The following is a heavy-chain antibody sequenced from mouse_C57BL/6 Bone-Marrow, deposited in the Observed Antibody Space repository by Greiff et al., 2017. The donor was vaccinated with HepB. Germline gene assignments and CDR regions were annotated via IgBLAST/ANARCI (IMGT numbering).Heavy chain of an antibody. V-gene: IGHV1-69*01. CDR3: ARRWLLPFYFDY. Sequence: VQLQQPGAELVMPGASVKLSCRASGYTFTSYWMHWVKQRPGQGLEWIGEIDPSDSYTNYNQKFKGKSTLTVDKSSSTAYMQLSSLTSEDSAVYYCARRWLLPFYFDYWGQGTTLTVSS. D-gene: IGHD2-3*01. CDR2: IDPSDSYT. J-gene: IGHJ2*01. CDR1: GYTFTSYW.